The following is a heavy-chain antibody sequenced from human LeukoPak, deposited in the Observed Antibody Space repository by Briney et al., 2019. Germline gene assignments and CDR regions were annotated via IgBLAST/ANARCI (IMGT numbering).Heavy chain of an antibody. CDR2: INHSGST. V-gene: IGHV4-34*01. Sequence: NASETLSLTCAVYGGSFSGYYWSWIRQPPGKGLEWIGEINHSGSTNYNPSLKSRVTISVDTSKNQFSLKLSSVTAADTAVYYCARGRTKELGRITMVRGVIPFDYWGQGTLVTVSS. J-gene: IGHJ4*02. CDR3: ARGRTKELGRITMVRGVIPFDY. CDR1: GGSFSGYY. D-gene: IGHD3-10*01.